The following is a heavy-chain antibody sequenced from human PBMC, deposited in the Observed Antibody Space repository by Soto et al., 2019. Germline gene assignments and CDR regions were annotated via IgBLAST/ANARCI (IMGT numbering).Heavy chain of an antibody. Sequence: EVQLVESGGGLVKPGGSLRLSCAASGFTFSNAWMSWVRQAPGKGLEWVGRIKSKTDGGTTDYAAPVKGRFTISRDDSKNTLYLQMNSLKTGDTAVYYCTTVGVYYYYGMDVWGQGTTVTVSS. CDR1: GFTFSNAW. CDR2: IKSKTDGGTT. CDR3: TTVGVYYYYGMDV. D-gene: IGHD3-16*01. V-gene: IGHV3-15*01. J-gene: IGHJ6*02.